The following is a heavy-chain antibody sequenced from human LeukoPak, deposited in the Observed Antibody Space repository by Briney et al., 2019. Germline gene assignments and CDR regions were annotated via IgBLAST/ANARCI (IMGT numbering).Heavy chain of an antibody. CDR2: INHSGST. CDR3: ASTREGFWSGYHRY. Sequence: PSETLSLTCAVYGGSFSGYYWSWIRQPPGKGLEWIGEINHSGSTNYNPSLKSRVTISVDTSKNQFSLKLSSVTAADTAVYYCASTREGFWSGYHRYWGQGTLVTVSS. J-gene: IGHJ4*02. CDR1: GGSFSGYY. D-gene: IGHD3-3*01. V-gene: IGHV4-34*01.